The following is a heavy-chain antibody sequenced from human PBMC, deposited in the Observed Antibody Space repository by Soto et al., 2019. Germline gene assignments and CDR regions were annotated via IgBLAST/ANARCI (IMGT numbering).Heavy chain of an antibody. CDR2: ISGSGGST. CDR1: GFTFSSYA. V-gene: IGHV3-23*01. CDR3: ANLGFLRRSGTGRAGYFDL. D-gene: IGHD1-7*01. J-gene: IGHJ2*01. Sequence: EVQLLESGGGLVQPGGSLRLSCAASGFTFSSYAMSWVRQAPGKGLEWVSAISGSGGSTYYADSVKGRFTISRDNSKNTLYLQMNSLRAEDTAVYYCANLGFLRRSGTGRAGYFDLWGRDTLVTVSS.